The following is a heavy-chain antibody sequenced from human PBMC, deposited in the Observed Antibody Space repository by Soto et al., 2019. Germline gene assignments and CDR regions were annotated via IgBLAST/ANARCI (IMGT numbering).Heavy chain of an antibody. D-gene: IGHD6-19*01. CDR1: GGSISSSNW. V-gene: IGHV4-4*02. J-gene: IGHJ3*02. Sequence: QVQLQESGPGLVKPSGTLSLTCAVSGGSISSSNWWSWVRQPPGKGLEWIGEIYHSESTNYNPSLKSRVTIPVDKSKNQFPLKLSSVTAADTAVYYCARDGIAVAGTPGSPALDIWGQGTMVTVSS. CDR3: ARDGIAVAGTPGSPALDI. CDR2: IYHSEST.